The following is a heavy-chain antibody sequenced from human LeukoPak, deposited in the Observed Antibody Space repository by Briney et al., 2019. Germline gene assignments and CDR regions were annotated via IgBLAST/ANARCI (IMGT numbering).Heavy chain of an antibody. D-gene: IGHD3-10*01. CDR2: VSHSGIT. J-gene: IGHJ5*02. Sequence: SETLSLTCTVSGDSISSYYCSWIRQPPGKGLEWLGSVSHSGITYYNSSLNSRVTISVDTSNNQFSLKVNSVTAADTAVYYCARLVIPWGQGILVTVSS. CDR1: GDSISSYY. V-gene: IGHV4-38-2*02. CDR3: ARLVIP.